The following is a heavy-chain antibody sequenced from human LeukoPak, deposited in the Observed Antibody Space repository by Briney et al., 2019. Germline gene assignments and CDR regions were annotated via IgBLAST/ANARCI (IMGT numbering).Heavy chain of an antibody. D-gene: IGHD1-7*01. CDR2: ISGSGVRT. CDR1: GFTFSNYA. J-gene: IGHJ4*02. Sequence: TGGSLRLSCAASGFTFSNYAMSWVRQAPGKGLEWVSGISGSGVRTYYADSVKGRFTISRDNSKNTLYVQMNSLRAEDTAVYYCAKEADGITGTAFYWGQGTLVTVSS. V-gene: IGHV3-23*01. CDR3: AKEADGITGTAFY.